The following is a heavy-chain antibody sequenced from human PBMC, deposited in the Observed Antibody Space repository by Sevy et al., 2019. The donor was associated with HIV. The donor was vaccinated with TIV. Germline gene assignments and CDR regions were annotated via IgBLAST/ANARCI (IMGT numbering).Heavy chain of an antibody. CDR3: AREALASSGLDAFDI. CDR1: GYTFISYY. V-gene: IGHV1-46*01. D-gene: IGHD3-22*01. CDR2: INPTGGST. Sequence: ASVKVSCKASGYTFISYYIHWVRQAPGQGHEWMGMINPTGGSTTYAQMFQGRVTMTRDTSTGTVYMELSSLRSDDTAVYYCAREALASSGLDAFDIWGQGTTVTVSS. J-gene: IGHJ3*02.